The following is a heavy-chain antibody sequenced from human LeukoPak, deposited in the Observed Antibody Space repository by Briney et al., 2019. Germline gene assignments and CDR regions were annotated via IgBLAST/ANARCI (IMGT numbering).Heavy chain of an antibody. CDR3: AKDRDDYIWGSYRYSLYFDS. Sequence: GGSLRLSCAASGFTFSSYSMNWVRQAPGKGLEWVSSISSSSSYIYYADSVKGRFTISRDNAKNSLYLQMNSLRAEDTAVYYCAKDRDDYIWGSYRYSLYFDSWGQGTLVTVSS. J-gene: IGHJ4*02. D-gene: IGHD3-16*02. CDR2: ISSSSSYI. V-gene: IGHV3-21*01. CDR1: GFTFSSYS.